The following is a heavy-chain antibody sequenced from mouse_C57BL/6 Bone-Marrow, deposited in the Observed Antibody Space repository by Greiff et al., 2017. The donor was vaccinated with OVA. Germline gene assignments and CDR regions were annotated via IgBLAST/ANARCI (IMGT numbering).Heavy chain of an antibody. J-gene: IGHJ2*01. CDR1: GYTFTDYY. V-gene: IGHV1-26*01. Sequence: EVQLQQSGPELVKPGASVKISCKASGYTFTDYYMNWVKQSHGQSLEWIGDINPNNGGTSYNQKFKGKATLTVDTSSSTAYMELRSLTSEDSSVYYCASYYCNDYWGQGTTLTVSS. D-gene: IGHD2-1*01. CDR2: INPNNGGT. CDR3: ASYYCNDY.